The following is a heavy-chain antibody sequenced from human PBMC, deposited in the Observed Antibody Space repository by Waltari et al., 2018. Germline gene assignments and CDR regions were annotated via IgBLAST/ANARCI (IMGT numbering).Heavy chain of an antibody. D-gene: IGHD2-21*02. CDR3: ANNPYCFNGHCLREFDY. V-gene: IGHV3-30*02. Sequence: QVQLVESGGRVVQPGGSPRLSCTASGFTLRNYGMHWVRQAPGKGRDSVACLLYDGYETFYADSVKGRFTISRDTSTNTLFLLMNSLRPEDTAVYYCANNPYCFNGHCLREFDYWGQGTLVTVSS. CDR2: LLYDGYET. J-gene: IGHJ4*02. CDR1: GFTLRNYG.